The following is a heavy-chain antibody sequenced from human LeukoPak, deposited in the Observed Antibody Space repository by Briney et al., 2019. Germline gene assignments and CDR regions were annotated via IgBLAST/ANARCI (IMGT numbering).Heavy chain of an antibody. CDR3: ARGKAGDSGGHRAFDI. CDR2: MNPNSGNT. Sequence: ASVKVSCKASGYTFTAYDINWVRQATGQGLERMGWMNPNSGNTGYAQKFQGSVTITRNTSISTAYMDFSNLRPEDTAVYYCARGKAGDSGGHRAFDIWGQGTMVTVSS. D-gene: IGHD2-15*01. J-gene: IGHJ3*02. CDR1: GYTFTAYD. V-gene: IGHV1-8*01.